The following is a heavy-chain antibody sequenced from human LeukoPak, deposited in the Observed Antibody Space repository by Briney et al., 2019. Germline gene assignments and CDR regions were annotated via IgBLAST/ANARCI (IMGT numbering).Heavy chain of an antibody. Sequence: GRSLRLSCAASGFTFDDYAMHWVRQAPGKGLEWVSGITWNRDNIGYGDSVKGRFTISRDNVKNALYLQMDSLRPEDTALYYCAKDLSSAITSALVLDVWGQGTTVIVSS. CDR3: AKDLSSAITSALVLDV. J-gene: IGHJ6*02. CDR1: GFTFDDYA. D-gene: IGHD3-22*01. V-gene: IGHV3-9*01. CDR2: ITWNRDNI.